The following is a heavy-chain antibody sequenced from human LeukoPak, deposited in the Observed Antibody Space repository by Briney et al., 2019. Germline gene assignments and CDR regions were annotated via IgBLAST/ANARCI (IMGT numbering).Heavy chain of an antibody. Sequence: GGSLRLSCAASGFTFSSYSMIWVRQAPGKGLEWVSSISSSSSYIYYADSVKGRFTISRDNSKNTLYLRMNSLRVEDTAVYYCAKEKTTRSALEFDYWGQGTLVTVSS. D-gene: IGHD4-17*01. V-gene: IGHV3-21*04. CDR2: ISSSSSYI. CDR1: GFTFSSYS. CDR3: AKEKTTRSALEFDY. J-gene: IGHJ4*02.